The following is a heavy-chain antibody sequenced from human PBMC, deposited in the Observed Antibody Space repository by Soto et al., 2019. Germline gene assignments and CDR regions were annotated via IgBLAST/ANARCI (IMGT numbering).Heavy chain of an antibody. D-gene: IGHD2-15*01. Sequence: GASVKVSCKGSGYTFTVYYIHWVRQAPGQGLEWMGLINPSGGSTSSAQRFQGRVSMTSDTSTSTVYMELSSLRSEDTAVYYCARDRGFCSAGTCYMFDYWGQGTLVTV. V-gene: IGHV1-46*01. CDR1: GYTFTVYY. J-gene: IGHJ4*02. CDR3: ARDRGFCSAGTCYMFDY. CDR2: INPSGGST.